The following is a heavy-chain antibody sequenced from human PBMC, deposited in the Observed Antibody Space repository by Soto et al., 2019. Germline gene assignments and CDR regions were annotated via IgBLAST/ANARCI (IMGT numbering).Heavy chain of an antibody. V-gene: IGHV1-18*01. Sequence: QVHLLQSGAEVQKPGASVKVSCKTSGYTFNDFGITWVRQAPGLGLEWLGWIYSKAGKMNFAPKFQNRVIMTTDTSTSTAFMELTSLTFDDSAIYFCARDIAFEIDYWGQGTLVTVS. J-gene: IGHJ4*02. D-gene: IGHD2-15*01. CDR1: GYTFNDFG. CDR2: IYSKAGKM. CDR3: ARDIAFEIDY.